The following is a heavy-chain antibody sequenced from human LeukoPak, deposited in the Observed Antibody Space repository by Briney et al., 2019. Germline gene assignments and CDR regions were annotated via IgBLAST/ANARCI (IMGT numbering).Heavy chain of an antibody. CDR3: AREATLNTVTRGHRGMDV. Sequence: GGSLRLSCAASGFTFSDYYMSWIRQAPGKGLEWVSYISSSSSYTNYADPVKGRFTISRDNAKNSLYLQMNSLRAEDTAVYYCAREATLNTVTRGHRGMDVWGQGTTVTVSS. CDR2: ISSSSSYT. CDR1: GFTFSDYY. V-gene: IGHV3-11*05. J-gene: IGHJ6*02. D-gene: IGHD4-17*01.